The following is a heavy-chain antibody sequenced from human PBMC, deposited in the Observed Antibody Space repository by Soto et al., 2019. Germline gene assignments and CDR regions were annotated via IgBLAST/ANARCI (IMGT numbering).Heavy chain of an antibody. CDR2: INAGSGNT. D-gene: IGHD6-13*01. Sequence: QVQLVQYGAEVKMPGASVKVSCTASGYTFTHYAIHWVRHAPGQRLEWMGFINAGSGNTKYSQTFQGRLTFTKDTSASTAYMDLSSLRSEDTAIYYCARGLAADGAWGQGTLVTVSS. CDR1: GYTFTHYA. V-gene: IGHV1-3*01. CDR3: ARGLAADGA. J-gene: IGHJ5*02.